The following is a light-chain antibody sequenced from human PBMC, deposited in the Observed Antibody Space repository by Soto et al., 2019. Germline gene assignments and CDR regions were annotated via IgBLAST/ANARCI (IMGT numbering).Light chain of an antibody. CDR3: QQYNNYPRT. CDR2: AAS. J-gene: IGKJ1*01. V-gene: IGKV1-12*01. Sequence: DIQMTQSPSSVSASVGDRVIISCRASQDISSRLAWYQQRPGKAPKLLIYAASSLQSGVPSRFSGSVSGTDFTLTISSLQPDDFATYYCQQYNNYPRTFGQGTKVDIK. CDR1: QDISSR.